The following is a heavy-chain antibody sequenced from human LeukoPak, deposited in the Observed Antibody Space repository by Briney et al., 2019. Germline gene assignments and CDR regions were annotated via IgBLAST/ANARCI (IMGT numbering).Heavy chain of an antibody. CDR3: AKGGSSSWSNEYDAFDI. J-gene: IGHJ3*02. D-gene: IGHD6-13*01. Sequence: GGSLRLSCAASGFTFDDYAMNWVRQAPGKGLEWVSGISWYRGSIGYADSVKGRFTISRDNGKNSLYLQMNSLRAEDMALYYCAKGGSSSWSNEYDAFDIWGQGTMVTVSS. V-gene: IGHV3-9*03. CDR2: ISWYRGSI. CDR1: GFTFDDYA.